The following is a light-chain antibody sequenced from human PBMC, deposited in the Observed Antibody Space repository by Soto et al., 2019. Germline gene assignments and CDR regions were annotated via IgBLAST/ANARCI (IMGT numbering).Light chain of an antibody. CDR1: QSVGSSF. CDR3: QQYDSFPHT. Sequence: ETVLTQSPGTLSLSPGERATLSCRASQSVGSSFLAWYQHKPGQAPRLLIYGASSRANGIPDRFSGSGSGTDFTLTISRLEPEDFAVFYCQQYDSFPHTFGQGTKLEIK. J-gene: IGKJ2*01. V-gene: IGKV3-20*01. CDR2: GAS.